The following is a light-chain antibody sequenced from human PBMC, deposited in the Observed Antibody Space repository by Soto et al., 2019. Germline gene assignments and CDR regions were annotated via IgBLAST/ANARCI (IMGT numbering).Light chain of an antibody. J-gene: IGKJ1*01. Sequence: DIQITQSPSSLSASVEDRLIITCRASQSISNHLNWYQQKPGKAPKLLIFAASSLQSGVPSRFSGSGSETEFTLTISGLQPGDSATYYCQQYNSYSPTFGQGTKVDIK. CDR1: QSISNH. CDR3: QQYNSYSPT. CDR2: AAS. V-gene: IGKV1-17*01.